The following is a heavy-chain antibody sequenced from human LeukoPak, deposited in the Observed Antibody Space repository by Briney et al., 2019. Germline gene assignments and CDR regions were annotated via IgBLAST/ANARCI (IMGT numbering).Heavy chain of an antibody. J-gene: IGHJ5*02. CDR1: GDSVSRGGYY. V-gene: IGHV4-31*03. CDR3: ARGYDSNSYSPGFDP. Sequence: SETLSLACTVSGDSVSRGGYYWSWIRQHPVKGLEWIGYIYSSGSTFYNPSLKSRLALSKDTSKNQFSLNLSSVTAADTAVYYCARGYDSNSYSPGFDPWGQGTLVTVSS. CDR2: IYSSGST. D-gene: IGHD3-22*01.